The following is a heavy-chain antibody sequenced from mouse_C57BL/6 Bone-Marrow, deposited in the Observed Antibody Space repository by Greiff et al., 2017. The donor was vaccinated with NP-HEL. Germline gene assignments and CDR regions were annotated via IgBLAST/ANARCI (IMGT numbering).Heavy chain of an antibody. CDR1: GYTFTSYW. Sequence: QVQLKQPGAELVKPGASVKLSCKASGYTFTSYWMQWVKQRPGQGLEWIGEIDPSDSYTNYNQKFKGKATLTVDTSSSTAYMQLSSLTSEDSAVYYCASAGSLYWYFDVWGKGTTVTVSS. D-gene: IGHD1-1*01. CDR2: IDPSDSYT. V-gene: IGHV1-50*01. J-gene: IGHJ1*03. CDR3: ASAGSLYWYFDV.